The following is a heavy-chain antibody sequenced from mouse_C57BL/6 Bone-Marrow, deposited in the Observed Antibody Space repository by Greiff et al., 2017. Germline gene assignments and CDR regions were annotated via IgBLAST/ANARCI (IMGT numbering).Heavy chain of an antibody. CDR3: APNYYGSSYWYFDV. Sequence: VHVKQSGAELVKPGASVKLSCTASGFNIKDYYMHWVKQRTEQGLEWIGRIDPEDGETKYAPKFQGKATITAYTSSNTAYLQLSSLTSEDTAVYYCAPNYYGSSYWYFDVWGTGTTVTVSS. V-gene: IGHV14-2*01. D-gene: IGHD1-1*01. J-gene: IGHJ1*03. CDR1: GFNIKDYY. CDR2: IDPEDGET.